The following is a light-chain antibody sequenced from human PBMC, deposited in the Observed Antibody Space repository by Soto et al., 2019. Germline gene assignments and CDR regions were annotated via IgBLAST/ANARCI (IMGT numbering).Light chain of an antibody. Sequence: DVQMTQSPSTLSASVGDRVTITCRASRRIRNWLAWYQQKPGQAPQLLIYDTSNLESGVPSRFSGSGSGTEFTLTLSSLQPDDFATYYCQQYNTYPLTFGGGTKVEI. CDR2: DTS. CDR3: QQYNTYPLT. CDR1: RRIRNW. V-gene: IGKV1-5*01. J-gene: IGKJ4*01.